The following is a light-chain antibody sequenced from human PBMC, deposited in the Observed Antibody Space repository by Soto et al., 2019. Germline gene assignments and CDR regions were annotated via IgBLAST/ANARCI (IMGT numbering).Light chain of an antibody. CDR3: QQRSNWRGLT. J-gene: IGKJ4*01. CDR2: DAS. V-gene: IGKV3-11*01. Sequence: EIVLTQSPATLSFSPGERATLSCRASQRFSCFLAWYQQKPCKPPKPLIYDASNRATGIPARFSGSGSGTDFTLTISSLEPEDFAVYYCQQRSNWRGLTFGGGTKVEIK. CDR1: QRFSCF.